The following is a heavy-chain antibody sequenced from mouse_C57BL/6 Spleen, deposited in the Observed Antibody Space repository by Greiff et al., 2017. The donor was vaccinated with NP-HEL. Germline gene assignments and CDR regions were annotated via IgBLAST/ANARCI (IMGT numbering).Heavy chain of an antibody. Sequence: EVQLQESGPELVKPGASVKMSCKASGYTFTDYNMHWVKQSHGKSLEWIGYINPNNGGTSYNQKFKGKATLTVNKSSSTAYMELRSLTSEDSAVYYCARSNWDDWYFDVWGTGTTVTVSS. CDR3: ARSNWDDWYFDV. D-gene: IGHD4-1*01. V-gene: IGHV1-22*01. J-gene: IGHJ1*03. CDR2: INPNNGGT. CDR1: GYTFTDYN.